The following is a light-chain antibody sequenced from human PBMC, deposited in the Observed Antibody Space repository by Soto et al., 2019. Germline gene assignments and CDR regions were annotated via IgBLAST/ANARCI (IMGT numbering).Light chain of an antibody. CDR3: LQRSNWQYT. Sequence: EIVLTQSPATLSLSPGERATISCRASQSVSSYLAWYQQKPGQAPRLLIYDASNGVTGIPARFSGGGSGTDFTLTISSLEPEYFAVYYCLQRSNWQYTFGQGTKVEIK. CDR2: DAS. V-gene: IGKV3-11*01. CDR1: QSVSSY. J-gene: IGKJ2*01.